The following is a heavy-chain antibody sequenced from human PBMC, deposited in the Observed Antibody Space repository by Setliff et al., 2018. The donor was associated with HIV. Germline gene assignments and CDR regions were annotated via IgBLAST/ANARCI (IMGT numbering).Heavy chain of an antibody. J-gene: IGHJ3*02. Sequence: PSETLSLTCTVSGGSISSGYYLWNWIRQPAGKGLEWIGYIYYSGSTNYNPSLKSRVTISVDTSKNQFSLKLSSVTAADTAVYYCARHPDSSGSYRPYDDAFDIWGQGTMVTVSS. D-gene: IGHD3-22*01. CDR1: GGSISSGYYL. CDR3: ARHPDSSGSYRPYDDAFDI. CDR2: IYYSGST. V-gene: IGHV4-61*10.